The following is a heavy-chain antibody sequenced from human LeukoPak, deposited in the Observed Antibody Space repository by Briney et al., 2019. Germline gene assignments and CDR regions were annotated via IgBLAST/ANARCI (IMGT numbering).Heavy chain of an antibody. Sequence: PSETLSLTCAVSGGSISSSNWWSWVRQPPGKGLEWIGEIYHSGSTNYNPSLKSRVTISVDKSKNQFSLKLSSVTAADTAVYYCAGDRYCSGGSCYGAFDIWGQGTMVTVSS. CDR2: IYHSGST. J-gene: IGHJ3*02. D-gene: IGHD2-15*01. V-gene: IGHV4-4*02. CDR3: AGDRYCSGGSCYGAFDI. CDR1: GGSISSSNW.